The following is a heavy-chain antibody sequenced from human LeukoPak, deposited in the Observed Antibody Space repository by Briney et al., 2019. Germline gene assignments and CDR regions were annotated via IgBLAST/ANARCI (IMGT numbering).Heavy chain of an antibody. CDR3: AREVAATYNWFDP. CDR2: IYYSGST. Sequence: SETLSLTCTVSGGSISSYYWSWIRQPPGKGLEWIGYIYYSGSTNYNPSLKSRVTIPVDTSKNQFSLKLSSVTAADTAVYYCAREVAATYNWFDPWGQGTLVTVSS. D-gene: IGHD2-15*01. J-gene: IGHJ5*02. V-gene: IGHV4-59*01. CDR1: GGSISSYY.